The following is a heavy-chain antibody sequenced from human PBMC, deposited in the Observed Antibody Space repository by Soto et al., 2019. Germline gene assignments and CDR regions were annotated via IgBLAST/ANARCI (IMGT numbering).Heavy chain of an antibody. V-gene: IGHV3-66*01. Sequence: PGGSLRLSCAASGFTVSSYYMSWVRQAPGKGLEWVSVIYSGGSTYYADSVKGRFTISRDNSKNTLYLQMNSLRAEDTAVYYCARDLHDFWSGSSDYWGQGTLVTVSS. J-gene: IGHJ4*02. CDR3: ARDLHDFWSGSSDY. CDR2: IYSGGST. CDR1: GFTVSSYY. D-gene: IGHD3-3*01.